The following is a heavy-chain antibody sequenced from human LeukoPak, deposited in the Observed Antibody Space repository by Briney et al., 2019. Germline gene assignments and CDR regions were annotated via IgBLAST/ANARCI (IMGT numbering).Heavy chain of an antibody. Sequence: PGGSLRLSCAVSGFIFSSYAMSWVRQAPGKGLEWVSSISGSGDATKYADSVMGRFTISRDNSKNTLSLQMNSLRAEDTAVYYCAKSDCASDGCKLLNCWGQGTLVTASS. D-gene: IGHD5-24*01. J-gene: IGHJ4*02. CDR1: GFIFSSYA. CDR2: ISGSGDAT. CDR3: AKSDCASDGCKLLNC. V-gene: IGHV3-23*01.